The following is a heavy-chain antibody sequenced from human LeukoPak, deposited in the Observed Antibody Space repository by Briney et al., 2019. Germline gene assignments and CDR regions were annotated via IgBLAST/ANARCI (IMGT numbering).Heavy chain of an antibody. CDR2: ISAYNGNT. D-gene: IGHD6-6*01. CDR1: GYTFTSYG. V-gene: IGHV1-18*01. J-gene: IGHJ6*03. Sequence: ASVKVSCKASGYTFTSYGISWVRQAPGQGLEWMGWISAYNGNTNYAQKLQGRVTMTTDTSTSTAYMELRSLRSDDTAVYYCARDREIGQLVTYYYYYYYMDVWGKGTTVTVSS. CDR3: ARDREIGQLVTYYYYYYYMDV.